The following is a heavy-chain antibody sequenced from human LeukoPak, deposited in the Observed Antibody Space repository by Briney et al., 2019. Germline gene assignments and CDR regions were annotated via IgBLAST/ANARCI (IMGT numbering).Heavy chain of an antibody. J-gene: IGHJ4*02. CDR3: ASRWSFDY. D-gene: IGHD2-15*01. CDR1: GFSISGDW. CDR2: ISSDGTTT. V-gene: IGHV3-74*01. Sequence: PGGSLRLSCTVSGFSISGDWMHWVRQAPGKGLVWVSRISSDGTTTNYADSVKGRFTISRDNPKNTLYLQMNSLRAEDTAVYYCASRWSFDYWGQGTLVTVSS.